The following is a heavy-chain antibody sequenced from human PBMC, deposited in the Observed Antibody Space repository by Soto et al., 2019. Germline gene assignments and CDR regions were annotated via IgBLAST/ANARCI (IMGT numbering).Heavy chain of an antibody. CDR2: ISGTGGTT. V-gene: IGHV3-23*01. CDR3: AKFFVETGGSSGWPWSFHF. D-gene: IGHD6-25*01. J-gene: IGHJ4*02. CDR1: GFTFSSYA. Sequence: GGSLRLSCAASGFTFSSYAMSWVRQAPGKGLEWVSAISGTGGTTYYADSVKGRFTISRDNSRNKLHLQMNSLRAEDTAIYYCAKFFVETGGSSGWPWSFHFWGQGTLVTV.